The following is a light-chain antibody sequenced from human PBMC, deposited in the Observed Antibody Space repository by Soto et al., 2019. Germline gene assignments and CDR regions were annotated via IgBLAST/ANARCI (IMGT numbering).Light chain of an antibody. V-gene: IGLV1-44*01. Sequence: QSVLTQPPSASGTPGQRVTIYCSGSSSNIGSNTVNWYQQLPGTAPKLLIYSNNQRPSGVPDRFSGSKSGTSASLAISGLQPEDEADYYCAAWDDSLNGWVFGGGTKLTVL. J-gene: IGLJ3*02. CDR3: AAWDDSLNGWV. CDR1: SSNIGSNT. CDR2: SNN.